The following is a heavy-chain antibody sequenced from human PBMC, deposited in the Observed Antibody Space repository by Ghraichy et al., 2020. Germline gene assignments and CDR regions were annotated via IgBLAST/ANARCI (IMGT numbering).Heavy chain of an antibody. Sequence: GGSLRLSCAASGFTVSSNYMSWVRQAPGKGLEWVSVIYSGGSTYYADSVKGRFTISRDNSKNTLYLQMNSLRAEDTAVYYCARGLEWALLMGYWGQGTLVTVSS. CDR3: ARGLEWALLMGY. CDR1: GFTVSSNY. J-gene: IGHJ4*02. CDR2: IYSGGST. V-gene: IGHV3-53*01. D-gene: IGHD1-26*01.